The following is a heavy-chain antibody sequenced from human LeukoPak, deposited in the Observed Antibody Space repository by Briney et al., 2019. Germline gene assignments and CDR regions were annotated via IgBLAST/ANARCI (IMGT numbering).Heavy chain of an antibody. CDR1: GGSISSYY. CDR2: MYISGST. D-gene: IGHD5-24*01. V-gene: IGHV4-4*07. CDR3: ARYGDGYKLDY. Sequence: SETLSLTCTVAGGSISSYYWSWIRQPAGKGLEWIGRMYISGSTNYNPSLRSRVTISVDTSKNQFSLKLSSVTAADTAVYYCARYGDGYKLDYWGQGTLVTVSS. J-gene: IGHJ4*02.